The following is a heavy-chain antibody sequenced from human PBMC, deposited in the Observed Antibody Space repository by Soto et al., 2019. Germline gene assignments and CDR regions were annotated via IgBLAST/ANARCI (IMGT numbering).Heavy chain of an antibody. J-gene: IGHJ5*02. CDR1: GLSVRTHY. V-gene: IGHV3-66*01. CDR3: PGNIKSRNHFAH. D-gene: IGHD1-1*01. CDR2: IDGSGGT. Sequence: EVQLVESGGGLVQPGGSLRLSCAVSGLSVRTHYMSWVRQAPGKGLERVSGIDGSGGTYYADSVKGRFTISRDNSKNTWYLKMNSLGVEDTGVYYCPGNIKSRNHFAHWGQGTLVTVSS.